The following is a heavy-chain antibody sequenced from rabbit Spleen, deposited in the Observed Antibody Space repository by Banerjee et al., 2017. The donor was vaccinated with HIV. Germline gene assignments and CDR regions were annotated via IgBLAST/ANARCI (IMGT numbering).Heavy chain of an antibody. J-gene: IGHJ4*01. CDR3: ARDLTSVIGWNFNL. Sequence: QSLEESGGDLVKPGASLTLTCTASGFSFSGSHYMCWVRQAPGKGLEWIGCINTATGKGVYATWAKGRFTISRTSSTTVTLQMTSLTAADTATYFCARDLTSVIGWNFNLWGPGTLVTVS. D-gene: IGHD2-1*01. CDR2: INTATGKG. CDR1: GFSFSGSHY. V-gene: IGHV1S40*01.